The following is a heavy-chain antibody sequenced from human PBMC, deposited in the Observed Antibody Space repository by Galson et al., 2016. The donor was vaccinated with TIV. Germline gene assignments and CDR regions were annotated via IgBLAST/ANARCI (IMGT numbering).Heavy chain of an antibody. Sequence: SVKVSCKASGDIFINYPISWVRQAPGQGLEWMGGIMPIFDKPTYAQKFQGRVTINTDKSTSTTYMVLSSLRSEDTAVYYCARGGGTYYQTYWYFNLWGRGTLVTVS. CDR1: GDIFINYP. J-gene: IGHJ2*01. V-gene: IGHV1-69*05. CDR3: ARGGGTYYQTYWYFNL. D-gene: IGHD3-22*01. CDR2: IMPIFDKP.